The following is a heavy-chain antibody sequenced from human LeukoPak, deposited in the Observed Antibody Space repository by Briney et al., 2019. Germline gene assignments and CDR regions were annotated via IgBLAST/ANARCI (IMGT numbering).Heavy chain of an antibody. Sequence: GGSLRLSCAASGFTVSSNYMSWVRQAPGKGLEWVSVIYSGGSTYYADSVKGRFTISRDNSKNTLYLQMNSLRAEDTAVYYCTRCRGYSYGSYWFDPWGQGTLVTVSS. CDR2: IYSGGST. J-gene: IGHJ5*02. D-gene: IGHD5-18*01. V-gene: IGHV3-53*01. CDR1: GFTVSSNY. CDR3: TRCRGYSYGSYWFDP.